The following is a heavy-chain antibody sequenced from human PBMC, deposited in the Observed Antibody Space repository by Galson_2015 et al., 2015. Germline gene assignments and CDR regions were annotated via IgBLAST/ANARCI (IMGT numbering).Heavy chain of an antibody. Sequence: SLRLSCAGSGFDFGDFAMTWLRQAPGKGLEWVGFVRVSTFGATTEIAASVRGRFAISRNDSKSVAYLHMTSLRTEDTAVYYCARRINNYDSWGQGT. D-gene: IGHD2/OR15-2a*01. CDR2: VRVSTFGATT. CDR1: GFDFGDFA. J-gene: IGHJ4*02. V-gene: IGHV3-49*03. CDR3: ARRINNYDS.